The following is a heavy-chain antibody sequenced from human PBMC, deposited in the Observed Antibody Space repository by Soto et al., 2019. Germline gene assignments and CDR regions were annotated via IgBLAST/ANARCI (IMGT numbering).Heavy chain of an antibody. D-gene: IGHD3-22*01. CDR2: IIPIFGTA. J-gene: IGHJ3*02. Sequence: ASVKVSCKASGGTFSSYAISWVRQAPGQGLEWMGGIIPIFGTANYAQKFQGRVTITADESTSTAYMELSSLRSEDTAVYYCARGNLYYYDSSGYPHFDIWGQGTMVTVSS. CDR1: GGTFSSYA. V-gene: IGHV1-69*13. CDR3: ARGNLYYYDSSGYPHFDI.